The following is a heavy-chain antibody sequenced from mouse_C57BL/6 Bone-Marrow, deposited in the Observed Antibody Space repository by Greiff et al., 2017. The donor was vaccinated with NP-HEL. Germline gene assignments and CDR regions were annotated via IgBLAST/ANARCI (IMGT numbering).Heavy chain of an antibody. J-gene: IGHJ3*01. CDR2: SRNKANDYTT. V-gene: IGHV7-1*01. D-gene: IGHD2-4*01. CDR1: GFTFSDFY. Sequence: EVQRVESGGGLVQSGRSLRLSCATSGFTFSDFYMEWVRQAPGKGLEWITASRNKANDYTTEYSASVKGRFIVSRDTSQSILYLQMNALRAEDTAIYYCARDDDYDPPFAYWGQGTLVTVSA. CDR3: ARDDDYDPPFAY.